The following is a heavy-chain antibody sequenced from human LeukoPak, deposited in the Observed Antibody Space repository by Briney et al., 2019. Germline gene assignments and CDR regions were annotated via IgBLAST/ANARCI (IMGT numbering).Heavy chain of an antibody. CDR1: DFSFITYA. J-gene: IGHJ6*03. Sequence: GGSLRLSCAASDFSFITYAMSWVRQAPGKGLEWVSTISGGGDATYYADSVKGRFTISRDNSKNTLYLQMNSLRAEDTAVYYCAKATMVRGRYYYYYMDVWGKGTTVTISS. V-gene: IGHV3-23*01. CDR2: ISGGGDAT. CDR3: AKATMVRGRYYYYYMDV. D-gene: IGHD3-10*01.